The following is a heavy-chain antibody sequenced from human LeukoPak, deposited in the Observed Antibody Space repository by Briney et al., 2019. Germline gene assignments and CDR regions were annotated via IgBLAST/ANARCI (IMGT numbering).Heavy chain of an antibody. V-gene: IGHV4-4*01. CDR3: ARVEVGADDFDYFQH. CDR1: GGSISSSNW. Sequence: PSETLSLTCAVSGGSISSSNWWSWVRQPPGKGLEWIGEIYHSGSTNYNPSLKSRVTISVDTSKNQFSLKLSSVTAADTAVYCCARVEVGADDFDYFQHWGQGTLVTVSS. J-gene: IGHJ1*01. D-gene: IGHD1-26*01. CDR2: IYHSGST.